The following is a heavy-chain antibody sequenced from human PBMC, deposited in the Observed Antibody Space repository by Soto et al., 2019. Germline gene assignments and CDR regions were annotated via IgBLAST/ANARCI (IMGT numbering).Heavy chain of an antibody. CDR1: GFTVSSYG. J-gene: IGHJ4*02. V-gene: IGHV3-30-3*01. CDR2: ISCDGSDK. CDR3: ARVLGGFPNFDF. D-gene: IGHD2-15*01. Sequence: QVQLVESGGGVVQPGRSLRLSCAASGFTVSSYGLHWVRQPPGKGLEWLAFISCDGSDKFYADSVKGRFTISRDSSKNTLYLQLNSLRAEDTAVYYCARVLGGFPNFDFWVQGTLVTVSS.